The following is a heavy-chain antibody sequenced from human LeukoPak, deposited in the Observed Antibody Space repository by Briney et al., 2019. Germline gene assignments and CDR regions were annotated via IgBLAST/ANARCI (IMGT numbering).Heavy chain of an antibody. CDR2: MYYSGST. CDR1: GGSISSGSYY. Sequence: SQTLSLTCTVSGGSISSGSYYWSWIRQPPGKGLEWIGYMYYSGSTNYNPSLRGRVTISLDTSKNQFSLKLTSVTAADTAVYYCVCGRGYSYAYFFDYWGQGTLVTVSS. CDR3: VCGRGYSYAYFFDY. J-gene: IGHJ4*02. V-gene: IGHV4-61*01. D-gene: IGHD5-18*01.